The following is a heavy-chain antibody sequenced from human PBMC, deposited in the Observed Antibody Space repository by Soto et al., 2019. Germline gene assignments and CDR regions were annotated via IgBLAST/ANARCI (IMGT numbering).Heavy chain of an antibody. Sequence: SETLSLTCTVSGGSISSSSYYWGWIRQPPGKGLEWIGSIYYSGSTYYNPSLKSRVTISVDTSKNQFSLKLSSVTAADTAVYYCARDFWGSWENAFDIWGQGTMVTVSS. CDR3: ARDFWGSWENAFDI. CDR2: IYYSGST. CDR1: GGSISSSSYY. D-gene: IGHD7-27*01. J-gene: IGHJ3*02. V-gene: IGHV4-39*07.